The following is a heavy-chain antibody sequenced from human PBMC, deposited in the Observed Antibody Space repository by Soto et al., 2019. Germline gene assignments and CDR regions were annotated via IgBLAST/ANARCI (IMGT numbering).Heavy chain of an antibody. CDR3: ARRATR. D-gene: IGHD1-26*01. CDR1: GFTFSSSE. CDR2: IHPSGQPI. V-gene: IGHV3-48*03. Sequence: EVQLVESGGGLVQPGGSLRLSCAVSGFTFSSSEMYWVRQAPGKGLEWISYIHPSGQPIFYADSVKGRFTISRDNANNSLLLQRTRLRTEVTAVYYCARRATRWGQGTMVSVSS. J-gene: IGHJ3*01.